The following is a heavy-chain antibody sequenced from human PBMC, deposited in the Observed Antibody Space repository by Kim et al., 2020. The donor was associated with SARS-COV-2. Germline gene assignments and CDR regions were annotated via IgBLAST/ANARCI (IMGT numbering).Heavy chain of an antibody. J-gene: IGHJ3*02. CDR3: ARDANSRGGGGAFDI. Sequence: QHLQGRVTMTTDTSTSTAYMELRSLRSDDTAVFYCARDANSRGGGGAFDIWGQGTMVTVSS. D-gene: IGHD6-19*01. V-gene: IGHV1-18*01.